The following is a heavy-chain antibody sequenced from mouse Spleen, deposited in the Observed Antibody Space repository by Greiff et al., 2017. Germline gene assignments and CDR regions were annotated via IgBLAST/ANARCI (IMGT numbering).Heavy chain of an antibody. J-gene: IGHJ1*01. CDR2: ISYDGST. V-gene: IGHV3-6*01. Sequence: EVKLQESGPGLVKPSQSLSLTCSVSGYSITSGYFWYWIRQLPGNILEWMGYISYDGSTNYNPSLKNRVSITRDTSKNQFFLKLNSVTTEDTATYYCARTTVVDWYFGVWGAGTTVTVSS. D-gene: IGHD1-1*01. CDR3: ARTTVVDWYFGV. CDR1: GYSITSGYF.